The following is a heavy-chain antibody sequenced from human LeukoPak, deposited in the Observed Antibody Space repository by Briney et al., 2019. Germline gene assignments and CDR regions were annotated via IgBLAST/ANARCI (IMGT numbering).Heavy chain of an antibody. J-gene: IGHJ3*02. CDR1: GFTFDDYA. Sequence: GGSLRLSCAASGFTFDDYAMHWVRQAPGKGLEWVSGISWNSGSIGYADSVKGRFTISRDNAKNSLYLQMNSLRAEDTALYYCAKGMPFGEFDLRAFDIWGQGTMVTVSS. CDR2: ISWNSGSI. D-gene: IGHD3-10*01. CDR3: AKGMPFGEFDLRAFDI. V-gene: IGHV3-9*01.